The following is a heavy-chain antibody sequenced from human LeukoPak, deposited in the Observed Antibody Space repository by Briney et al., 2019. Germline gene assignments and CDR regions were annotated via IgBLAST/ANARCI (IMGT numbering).Heavy chain of an antibody. CDR1: GFTFSSYG. Sequence: GGSLRLSCAASGFTFSSYGMHWVRQAPGKGLEWVSFIRYDGSNEYYADSVKGRFTISRDNSKNTLYLQMNSLRAEDTAVYYCAKDSYYGSGSPFDYWGQGTLVTVSS. J-gene: IGHJ4*02. V-gene: IGHV3-30*02. CDR2: IRYDGSNE. D-gene: IGHD3-10*01. CDR3: AKDSYYGSGSPFDY.